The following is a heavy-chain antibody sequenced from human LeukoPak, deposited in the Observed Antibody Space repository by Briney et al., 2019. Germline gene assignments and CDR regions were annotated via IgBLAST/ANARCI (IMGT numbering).Heavy chain of an antibody. Sequence: GGSLRLSCAASGFTVSSNYMSWVRQAPGKGLEWVSVIYGGVNTVYADSVQGRFTISRDNSKNTLYLQMSSLRAEDTAVYYCASQTGVTYAMDVWGQGTTVTVSS. CDR3: ASQTGVTYAMDV. D-gene: IGHD5-18*01. J-gene: IGHJ6*02. CDR2: IYGGVNT. V-gene: IGHV3-66*04. CDR1: GFTVSSNY.